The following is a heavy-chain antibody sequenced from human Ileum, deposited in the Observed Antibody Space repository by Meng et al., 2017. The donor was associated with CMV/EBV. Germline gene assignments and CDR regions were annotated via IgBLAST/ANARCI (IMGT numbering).Heavy chain of an antibody. J-gene: IGHJ3*01. D-gene: IGHD6-19*01. CDR2: VYPSGTT. CDR3: ARHIAVSGTRGFDV. Sequence: SETLSLTCVLSGGSISSNHWWSWVRQPPGKGLDWIGEVYPSGTTNSHSSLKSRVTILLDTSKNQFSLTLTSVTAADTAVYYCARHIAVSGTRGFDVWGQGTMVTVSS. CDR1: GGSISSNHW. V-gene: IGHV4-4*02.